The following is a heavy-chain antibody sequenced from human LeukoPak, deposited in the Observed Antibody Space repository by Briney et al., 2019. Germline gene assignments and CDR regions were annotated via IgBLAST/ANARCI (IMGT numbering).Heavy chain of an antibody. D-gene: IGHD3-22*01. CDR2: ISPNSGGT. CDR3: ARGLATYDSSGYTAFDI. J-gene: IGHJ3*02. V-gene: IGHV1-2*02. Sequence: GASVKVSCKASGYTFTGYYMHWVRQAPGQGLEWMGWISPNSGGTNYAQKFQGRVTMTRDTSISTAYMELSRLRSDDTAVYYCARGLATYDSSGYTAFDIWGQGTMVTVSS. CDR1: GYTFTGYY.